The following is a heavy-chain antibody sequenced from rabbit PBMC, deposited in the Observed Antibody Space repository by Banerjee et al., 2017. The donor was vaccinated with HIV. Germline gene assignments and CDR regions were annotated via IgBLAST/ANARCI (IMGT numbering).Heavy chain of an antibody. J-gene: IGHJ4*01. Sequence: QEQLVESGGGLVTPGESLTLTCKASGFDFSSNAMCWVRQAPGKRPEWTACIYNGDGSTYVASRAKGRFTISKTSSTTVTLQMTSLTAADTATYFCARRSAGYAGYGYVTFDLWGPGTLVTVS. CDR2: IYNGDGST. CDR3: ARRSAGYAGYGYVTFDL. CDR1: GFDFSSNA. V-gene: IGHV1S47*01. D-gene: IGHD6-1*01.